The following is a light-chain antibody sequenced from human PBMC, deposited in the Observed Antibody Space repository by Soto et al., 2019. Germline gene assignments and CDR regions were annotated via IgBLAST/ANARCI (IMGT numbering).Light chain of an antibody. V-gene: IGKV3D-15*01. CDR2: AES. CDR1: PSGSTN. Sequence: EIVMTPFPATLSESPGETVTLSCRASPSGSTNVAWYQQKPGEAPRLLIFAESARAIDIPGRFSGSVSGTEFTLPISSLQPEDFAVYFCHSYDKWPPVTCGQGTKVEIK. CDR3: HSYDKWPPVT. J-gene: IGKJ1*01.